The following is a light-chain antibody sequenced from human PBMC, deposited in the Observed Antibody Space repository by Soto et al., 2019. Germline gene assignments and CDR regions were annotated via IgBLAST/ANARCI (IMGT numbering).Light chain of an antibody. Sequence: EFVLTQFPGTLSLSRGERATLSCRAIERIYSAYLGWYQQKPGQAPRLLIYGTSSRATGIPDRFSGSGSGTDFTLTISRLEPEDFAVYYCQQYGNSPITFGQGTRLEIK. CDR2: GTS. CDR1: ERIYSAY. V-gene: IGKV3-20*01. CDR3: QQYGNSPIT. J-gene: IGKJ5*01.